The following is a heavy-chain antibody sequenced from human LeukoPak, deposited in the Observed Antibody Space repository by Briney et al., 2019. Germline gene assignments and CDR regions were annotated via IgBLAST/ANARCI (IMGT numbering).Heavy chain of an antibody. J-gene: IGHJ4*02. CDR1: GFTFSSYG. V-gene: IGHV3-23*01. CDR2: ISGSGGST. D-gene: IGHD3-10*01. Sequence: QAGGTLRLSCAASGFTFSSYGMSWVRQAPGKGLEWVSAISGSGGSTYYADSVKGRFTISRDNSKNTLYLQMNSLRAEDTAVYYCAKDYHVLLWFGELSGYFDYWGQGTLVTVSS. CDR3: AKDYHVLLWFGELSGYFDY.